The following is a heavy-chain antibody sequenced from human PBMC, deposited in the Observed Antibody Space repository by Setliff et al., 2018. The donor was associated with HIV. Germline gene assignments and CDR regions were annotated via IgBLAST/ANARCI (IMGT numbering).Heavy chain of an antibody. J-gene: IGHJ3*02. V-gene: IGHV1-18*01. D-gene: IGHD2-15*01. Sequence: ASVKVSCKASNYTFISFGINWVRQAPGQGLEWMGWISGYNGNTNYAQNLQGRVTMTTDTSASTAYMELRSLRSDDTAVYYCARSGLYCSGGRCYSGAFDIWGQGTMVTV. CDR1: NYTFISFG. CDR2: ISGYNGNT. CDR3: ARSGLYCSGGRCYSGAFDI.